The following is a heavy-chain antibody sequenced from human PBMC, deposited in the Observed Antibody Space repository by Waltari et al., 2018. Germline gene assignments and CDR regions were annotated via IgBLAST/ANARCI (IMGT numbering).Heavy chain of an antibody. CDR3: ARESSGSYDGRDAFDI. D-gene: IGHD1-26*01. V-gene: IGHV1-2*06. CDR1: GYTFTGYY. CDR2: CNPTSGGT. J-gene: IGHJ3*02. Sequence: QVQLVQSGAEVKKPGASVKVSCKASGYTFTGYYMHWVRQAPGQGLEWMGRCNPTSGGTNEAEKFQGRVTMARDTSISTADMELSRLRSDDTAVYYCARESSGSYDGRDAFDIWGQGTMVTVSS.